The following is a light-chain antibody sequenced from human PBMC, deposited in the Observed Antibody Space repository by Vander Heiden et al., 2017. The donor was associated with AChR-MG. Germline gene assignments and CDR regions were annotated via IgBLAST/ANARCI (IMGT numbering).Light chain of an antibody. Sequence: QSALTQPASVSGPPGPSIPISCTVASSDVSGYNYVSWYQQHPGKAPKLMIYDVSKRPSGVSNRISGSKSGNTASLTIAGVQAEDEADYYCSSYTSSSTVVFGGGTKLTVL. CDR1: SSDVSGYNY. V-gene: IGLV2-14*01. CDR3: SSYTSSSTVV. J-gene: IGLJ2*01. CDR2: DVS.